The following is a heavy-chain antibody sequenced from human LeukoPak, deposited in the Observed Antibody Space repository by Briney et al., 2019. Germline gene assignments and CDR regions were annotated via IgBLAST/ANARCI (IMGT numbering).Heavy chain of an antibody. D-gene: IGHD3-16*02. J-gene: IGHJ4*02. CDR1: GGSISNSSYY. CDR2: IYYGGST. CDR3: ARVMITFGGVIVIPSVFDY. V-gene: IGHV4-39*07. Sequence: SETLSLTCTVSGGSISNSSYYWGWIRQPPGKGLEWIGSIYYGGSTYYNPSLKSRVTISVDTSKNQFSLKLSSVTAADTAVYYCARVMITFGGVIVIPSVFDYWGQGTLVTVSS.